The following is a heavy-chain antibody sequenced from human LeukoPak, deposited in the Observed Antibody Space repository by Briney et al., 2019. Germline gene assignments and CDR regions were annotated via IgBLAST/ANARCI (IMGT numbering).Heavy chain of an antibody. D-gene: IGHD4-17*01. V-gene: IGHV1-2*02. CDR1: GYTFTGYY. CDR2: INPNSGGT. Sequence: ASVKVSCKASGYTFTGYYMHWVRQAPGQGLEWMGWINPNSGGTNYAQKFQGRVTMTRDTSISTAYMELSRLRSDDTAVYYCASVPYGDSKYFDYWGQGTRVTVSS. CDR3: ASVPYGDSKYFDY. J-gene: IGHJ4*02.